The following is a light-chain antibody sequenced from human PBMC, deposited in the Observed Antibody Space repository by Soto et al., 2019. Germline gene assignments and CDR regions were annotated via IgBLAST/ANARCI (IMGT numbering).Light chain of an antibody. V-gene: IGLV2-14*01. Sequence: QSALTQPASVSGSPGQSITISCTGTSSDVGGSNYVSWYQQHPGKAPKLMIYDVHNRPSGISNRFSGSKSGNTASLTISGLQAEEAADYYCSSYRSGSTLVFGGGTKLTVL. CDR2: DVH. J-gene: IGLJ2*01. CDR1: SSDVGGSNY. CDR3: SSYRSGSTLV.